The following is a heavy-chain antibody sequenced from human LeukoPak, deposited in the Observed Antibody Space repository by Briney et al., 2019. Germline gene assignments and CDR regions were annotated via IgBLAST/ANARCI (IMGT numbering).Heavy chain of an antibody. J-gene: IGHJ3*02. D-gene: IGHD1/OR15-1a*01. Sequence: ASVKVSCKASGGTFSSYAISWVRRAPGEGLEWMGGIIPIFGTANYAQKFQGRVTITADKSTSTAYMELSSLRSDDTAVYYCARSRNKGAFDIWGQGTMVTVSS. CDR3: ARSRNKGAFDI. CDR2: IIPIFGTA. CDR1: GGTFSSYA. V-gene: IGHV1-69*06.